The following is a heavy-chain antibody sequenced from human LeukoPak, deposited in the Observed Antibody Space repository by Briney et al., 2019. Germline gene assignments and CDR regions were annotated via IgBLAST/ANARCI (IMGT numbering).Heavy chain of an antibody. D-gene: IGHD3-9*01. CDR1: GFTFSSYG. Sequence: GGSLRLSCAASGFTFSSYGMHWVRQAPGKGLEWVAFIRYDGSNKYYADSVKGRFTISRDNSKNTLYLQMNSLRAEDTAVYYCARPRWDVLRYFDWLASPPRDAFDIWGQGTMVTVSS. CDR2: IRYDGSNK. V-gene: IGHV3-30*02. J-gene: IGHJ3*02. CDR3: ARPRWDVLRYFDWLASPPRDAFDI.